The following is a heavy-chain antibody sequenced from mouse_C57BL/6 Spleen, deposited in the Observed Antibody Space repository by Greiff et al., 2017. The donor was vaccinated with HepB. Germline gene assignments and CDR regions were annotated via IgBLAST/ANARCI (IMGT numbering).Heavy chain of an antibody. D-gene: IGHD1-1*01. V-gene: IGHV1-61*01. CDR1: GYTFTSYW. J-gene: IGHJ1*03. CDR3: ARRYYYGSSDWYFDV. Sequence: QQSCKASGYTFTSYWMDWVKQRPGQGLEWIGNIYPSDSETHYNQKFKDKATLTVDKSSSTAYMQLSSLTSEDSAVYYCARRYYYGSSDWYFDVWGTGTTVTVSS. CDR2: IYPSDSET.